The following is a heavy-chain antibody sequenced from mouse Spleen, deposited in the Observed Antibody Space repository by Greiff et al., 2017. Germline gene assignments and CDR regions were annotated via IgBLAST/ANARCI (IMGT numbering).Heavy chain of an antibody. J-gene: IGHJ1*01. CDR3: ARVYYYGSGRYFDV. V-gene: IGHV1-55*01. CDR1: GYTFTSYW. D-gene: IGHD1-1*01. CDR2: IYPGSGST. Sequence: QVQLQQPGAELVKPGASVKMSCKASGYTFTSYWITWVKQRPGQGLEWIGDIYPGSGSTNYNEKFKSKATLTVDTSSSTAYMQLSSLTSEDSAVYYCARVYYYGSGRYFDVWGAGTTVTVSS.